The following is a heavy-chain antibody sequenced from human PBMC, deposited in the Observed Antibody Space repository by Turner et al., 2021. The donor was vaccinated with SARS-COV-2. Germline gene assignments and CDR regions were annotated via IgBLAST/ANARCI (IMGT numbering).Heavy chain of an antibody. V-gene: IGHV3-23*01. CDR3: AKDGGSRRSRGYYYYYGIDV. CDR1: GFTFSSDV. CDR2: ISGSGGST. J-gene: IGHJ6*02. Sequence: EVQLLESGGGLVQPGGSLRLSCAASGFTFSSDVMSWVRQAPGKGLEWVSAISGSGGSTYYADSVKGRFTISRDNSKKTLYLQMNSLRAEDTAVYYCAKDGGSRRSRGYYYYYGIDVWGQGTTVTVSS. D-gene: IGHD3-10*01.